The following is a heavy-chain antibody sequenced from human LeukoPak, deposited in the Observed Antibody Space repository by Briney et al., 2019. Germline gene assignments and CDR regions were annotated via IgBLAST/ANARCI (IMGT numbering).Heavy chain of an antibody. Sequence: SVKVSCKASGGTFSSYAISWMRQAPGQGLEWIGRIIPIFGTANYAQKFQGRVTITTDESTSTAYMELSSLRSEDTAVYYCAREDPNWGSIQLDYWGQGTLVTVSS. CDR1: GGTFSSYA. CDR2: IIPIFGTA. J-gene: IGHJ4*02. D-gene: IGHD7-27*01. CDR3: AREDPNWGSIQLDY. V-gene: IGHV1-69*05.